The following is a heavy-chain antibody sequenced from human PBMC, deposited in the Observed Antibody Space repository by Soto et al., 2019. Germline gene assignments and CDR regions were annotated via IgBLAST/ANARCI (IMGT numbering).Heavy chain of an antibody. V-gene: IGHV1-69*15. CDR1: GGTFRTSA. CDR3: ARDKDRQQLGGNYYYIMDV. D-gene: IGHD3-3*02. CDR2: IMPVFPTA. Sequence: QVQLVQSGAEVKKPGSSVKVSCKTSGGTFRTSAISWVRQAPGQGLEWMGRIMPVFPTADYAQKFQGRVTMTADESTSTAYMELSSLRSEDTAVYYCARDKDRQQLGGNYYYIMDVWGQGTTVTVAS. J-gene: IGHJ6*01.